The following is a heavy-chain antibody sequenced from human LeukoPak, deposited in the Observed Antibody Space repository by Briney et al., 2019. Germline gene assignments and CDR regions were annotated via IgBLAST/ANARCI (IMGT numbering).Heavy chain of an antibody. CDR3: AKDAQRGFDYSNSLEN. V-gene: IGHV3-33*06. Sequence: PGGSLRLSCAASKSTFSHYGMHWVRQAPGKGLEWVAVIWNDGSNQYYADSVKGRFTVSRDNSQNTLYLQMNSLRPEDTAVYYCAKDAQRGFDYSNSLENWGQGILVTVSS. CDR1: KSTFSHYG. J-gene: IGHJ4*02. CDR2: IWNDGSNQ. D-gene: IGHD4-11*01.